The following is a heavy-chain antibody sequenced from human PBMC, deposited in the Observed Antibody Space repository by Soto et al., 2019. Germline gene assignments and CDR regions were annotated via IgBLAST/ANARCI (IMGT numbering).Heavy chain of an antibody. CDR2: IYHSGST. Sequence: QVQLQESGPGLVKPSQILSLACTVSDGFINSGSFYWNWIRQHPGKGLEWIGYIYHSGSTYYNPSLKSRVTMSVDTSKNQFSLKLTSMTAVDTAMYYCARDHGERCTNGVCVCTYVFDIWGQGTMVTVSS. CDR1: DGFINSGSFY. V-gene: IGHV4-31*03. D-gene: IGHD2-8*01. J-gene: IGHJ3*02. CDR3: ARDHGERCTNGVCVCTYVFDI.